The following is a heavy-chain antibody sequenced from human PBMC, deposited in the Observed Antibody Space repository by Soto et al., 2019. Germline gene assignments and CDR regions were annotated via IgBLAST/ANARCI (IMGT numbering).Heavy chain of an antibody. Sequence: QVQLQQWGAGLLKPSETLSLTCAVYGGSFSGYYWSWIRQPPGKGLEWIGEINHSGSTKYNPALKSRVTISVDTPKNQFALKVSSVTAADTAMYYCARVKPPTGTFVYYYYMDVWGKGTTVTVSS. CDR1: GGSFSGYY. J-gene: IGHJ6*03. CDR2: INHSGST. V-gene: IGHV4-34*01. CDR3: ARVKPPTGTFVYYYYMDV. D-gene: IGHD1-1*01.